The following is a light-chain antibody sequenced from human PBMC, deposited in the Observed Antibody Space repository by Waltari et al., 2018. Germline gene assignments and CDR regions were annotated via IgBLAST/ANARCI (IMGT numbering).Light chain of an antibody. CDR2: EDS. CDR1: SSDVGSYNL. J-gene: IGLJ1*01. CDR3: CSYAGSSIFYV. Sequence: QSALTQPASVSGSPGQSITISCTGTSSDVGSYNLVSWYQQHPGKAPKPMIYEDSKRPSGVPNRFSGSKSGNTASLAISGLQAEDEADYYCCSYAGSSIFYVFGTGTKVTVL. V-gene: IGLV2-23*01.